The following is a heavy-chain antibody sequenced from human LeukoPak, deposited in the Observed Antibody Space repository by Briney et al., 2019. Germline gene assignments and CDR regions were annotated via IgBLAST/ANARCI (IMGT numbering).Heavy chain of an antibody. Sequence: GESLKISCKGSGYSFTSYWIGWVRQMPGKGLEWMGIIYPGDSDTRYSPSFQGQVTISADKSISTAYLQWSSLKASDTAMYYCARPDSSGRGPYAFDIWGRGTMVTVSS. J-gene: IGHJ3*02. D-gene: IGHD3-22*01. CDR2: IYPGDSDT. CDR3: ARPDSSGRGPYAFDI. CDR1: GYSFTSYW. V-gene: IGHV5-51*01.